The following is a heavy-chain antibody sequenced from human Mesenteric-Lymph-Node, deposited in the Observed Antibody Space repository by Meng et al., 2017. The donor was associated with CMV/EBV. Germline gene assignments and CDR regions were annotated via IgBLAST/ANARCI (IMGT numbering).Heavy chain of an antibody. Sequence: SLKISCAASGLTFSSYAMHWVRQAPGKGLEWVAVISYDGSNKYYADSVKGRFTISRDNSKNTLYLQVNSLRAEDTAVYYCARVEKVGWYSSSWPPTRWFDPWGQGTLVTSPQ. D-gene: IGHD6-13*01. J-gene: IGHJ5*02. CDR3: ARVEKVGWYSSSWPPTRWFDP. CDR1: GLTFSSYA. V-gene: IGHV3-30-3*01. CDR2: ISYDGSNK.